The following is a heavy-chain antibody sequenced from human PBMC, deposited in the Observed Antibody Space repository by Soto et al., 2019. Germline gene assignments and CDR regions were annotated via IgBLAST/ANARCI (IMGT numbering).Heavy chain of an antibody. Sequence: EVRLVESGGDLVKSGGSLRLSCVGSGFLFRNYEMNWVRQAPGKGLEWLAHISTTGGHVSESDSVKGRFTISRDNAKHTLYLQMNGLRTEDTGIYYCVSQPHWARNFESWGHGTLVKVSS. CDR2: ISTTGGHV. J-gene: IGHJ4*01. CDR3: VSQPHWARNFES. V-gene: IGHV3-48*03. D-gene: IGHD7-27*01. CDR1: GFLFRNYE.